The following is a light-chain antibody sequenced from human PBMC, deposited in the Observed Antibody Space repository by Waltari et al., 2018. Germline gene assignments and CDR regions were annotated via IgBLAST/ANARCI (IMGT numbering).Light chain of an antibody. Sequence: DTQLSQFPSTLAASVGDRVTITCRAREAINKWLAWYQQKPGKAPKVLIYDASTLQSGVPSRFSGSGSGTEFTLTIDSLQPDDFATYYCQQSKEVPFTFGQGTKLEIK. CDR1: EAINKW. CDR2: DAS. V-gene: IGKV1-5*01. CDR3: QQSKEVPFT. J-gene: IGKJ2*01.